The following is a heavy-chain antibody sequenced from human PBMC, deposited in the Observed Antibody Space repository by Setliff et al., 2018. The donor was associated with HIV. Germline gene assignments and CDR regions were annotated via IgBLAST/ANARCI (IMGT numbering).Heavy chain of an antibody. CDR2: IKDDGSQK. CDR3: ARSHDYGDDRRLDY. CDR1: AFGSYW. D-gene: IGHD4-17*01. Sequence: GGSLRLSCTSSAFGSYWVSWVRQAPGKGLEWVAHIKDDGSQKYYVDSVKGRFTISRDNAKKSLYLQMNSLRAENMAVYYCARSHDYGDDRRLDYWGQGTLVTVSS. V-gene: IGHV3-7*03. J-gene: IGHJ4*02.